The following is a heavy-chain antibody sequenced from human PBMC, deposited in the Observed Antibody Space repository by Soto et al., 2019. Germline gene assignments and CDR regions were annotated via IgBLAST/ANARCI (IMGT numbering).Heavy chain of an antibody. J-gene: IGHJ4*02. Sequence: QVQLQQWGAGLLKPSETLSLTCAVYGGSFSGYYWSWIRQPPGKGLEWIGEINHSGSTNYNPSLKSRVTISVDTSKNQFSLTLSSVTAADTAVYYCARGHHDYIWGSYRSHYFDYWGQGTLVTVSS. D-gene: IGHD3-16*02. CDR3: ARGHHDYIWGSYRSHYFDY. CDR2: INHSGST. V-gene: IGHV4-34*01. CDR1: GGSFSGYY.